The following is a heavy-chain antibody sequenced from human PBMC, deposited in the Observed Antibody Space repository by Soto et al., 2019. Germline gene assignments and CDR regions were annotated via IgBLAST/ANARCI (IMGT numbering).Heavy chain of an antibody. CDR3: AKATATGGGALEI. J-gene: IGHJ3*02. CDR1: GITCSSYD. D-gene: IGHD2-8*02. CDR2: ILVGGST. V-gene: IGHV3-23*01. Sequence: PGRSLRLSCAASGITCSSYDMSWVRQAPGKGLEWVSTILVGGSTHYPDAVEGRLTISRDNSKKTVFLQMKSLTAGDTAVYYCAKATATGGGALEICGQGTVVTV.